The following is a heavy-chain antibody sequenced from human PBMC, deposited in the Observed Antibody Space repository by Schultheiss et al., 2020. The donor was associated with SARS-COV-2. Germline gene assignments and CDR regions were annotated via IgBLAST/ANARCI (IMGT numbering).Heavy chain of an antibody. CDR2: ISGSGGST. D-gene: IGHD3-3*01. CDR1: GFTFSSYA. J-gene: IGHJ4*02. CDR3: AKDVGDFDY. Sequence: GGSLRLSCAASGFTFSSYAMSWVRQAPGKGLEWVSAISGSGGSTYYADSVKGRFTISRDNAKNSLYLQINSLRAEDTALYYCAKDVGDFDYWGQGTLVTVSS. V-gene: IGHV3-23*01.